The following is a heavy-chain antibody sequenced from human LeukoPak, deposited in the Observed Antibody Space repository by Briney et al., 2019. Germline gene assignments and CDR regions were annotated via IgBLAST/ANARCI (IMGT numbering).Heavy chain of an antibody. J-gene: IGHJ6*03. CDR3: ARVGSSSWFSPYHYYYYMDV. V-gene: IGHV1-8*03. D-gene: IGHD6-13*01. Sequence: EASVKVSCKASGYTFTSYDINWVRQATGQGLEWMGWMNPNSGNTGYAQKFQGRVTITRNTSISTAYMELSSLRSEDTAVYYCARVGSSSWFSPYHYYYYMDVWGKGTTVTVSS. CDR2: MNPNSGNT. CDR1: GYTFTSYD.